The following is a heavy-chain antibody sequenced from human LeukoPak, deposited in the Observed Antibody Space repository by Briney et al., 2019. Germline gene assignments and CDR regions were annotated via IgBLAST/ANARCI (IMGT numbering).Heavy chain of an antibody. D-gene: IGHD4-11*01. V-gene: IGHV3-33*06. CDR3: AKDIQRGFDYTNSLAS. CDR1: GFMFTHHG. Sequence: GGSLRLSCAASGFMFTHHGMHWVRQAPGKGLEWVAVVWSDGSNRFYSDSVKGRFAISRDDSNDMVYLQMNGLRADNTAVYYCAKDIQRGFDYTNSLASWGQGTLVIVSS. CDR2: VWSDGSNR. J-gene: IGHJ4*02.